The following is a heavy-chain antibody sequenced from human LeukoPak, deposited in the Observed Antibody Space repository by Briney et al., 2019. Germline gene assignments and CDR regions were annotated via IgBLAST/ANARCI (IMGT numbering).Heavy chain of an antibody. V-gene: IGHV4-39*07. D-gene: IGHD3-22*01. CDR1: GGSIRSSSYY. CDR2: ISYSGST. Sequence: SETLSLTCTVSGGSIRSSSYYWGWIRQPPGKGLQWIGSISYSGSTYYNPSLKSRVTISLDTSKNQFSLKLSSVTAADTAVYYCRGYYDTGASTPIDYWGQGTLVTVSS. CDR3: RGYYDTGASTPIDY. J-gene: IGHJ4*02.